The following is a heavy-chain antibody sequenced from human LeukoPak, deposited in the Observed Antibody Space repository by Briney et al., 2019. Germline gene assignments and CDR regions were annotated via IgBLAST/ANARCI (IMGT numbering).Heavy chain of an antibody. V-gene: IGHV3-30*18. D-gene: IGHD1-26*01. Sequence: GGSLRLSCAASGFTLRSHWMHWVRQAPGKGLEWVAVISYDGSKKYYADSVKGRFTISRDNSKNTLYLQMNSLRAEDTAVYYCAKDQWELRAFFDYWGQGTLITVSS. CDR3: AKDQWELRAFFDY. CDR2: ISYDGSKK. J-gene: IGHJ4*02. CDR1: GFTLRSHW.